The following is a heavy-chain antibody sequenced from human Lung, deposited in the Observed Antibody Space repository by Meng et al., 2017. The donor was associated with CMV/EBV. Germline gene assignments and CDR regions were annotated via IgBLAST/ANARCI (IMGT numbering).Heavy chain of an antibody. V-gene: IGHV3-72*01. CDR1: GFIFSDHY. CDR2: VGNKVSRYST. Sequence: GESLKISCAGSGFIFSDHYIDWVRQAPGKGLQWVGRVGNKVSRYSTEFAASVTDRFSFSRDDSENSVYLQMHSLKIEDTAVYYCTKGYSGIDVYAFDVWAPGTXVTVSS. CDR3: TKGYSGIDVYAFDV. J-gene: IGHJ3*01. D-gene: IGHD1-26*01.